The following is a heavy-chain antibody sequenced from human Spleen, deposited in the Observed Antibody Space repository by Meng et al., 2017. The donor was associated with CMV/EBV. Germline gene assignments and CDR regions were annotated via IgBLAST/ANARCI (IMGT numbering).Heavy chain of an antibody. CDR3: ARDRDGYNNLDY. CDR2: INPKSGDT. J-gene: IGHJ4*02. V-gene: IGHV1-2*02. CDR1: GYTFSDYY. D-gene: IGHD5-24*01. Sequence: ASVKVSCKASGYTFSDYYIHWVRQDPGHELEWMGWINPKSGDTNYAQKFHDRVTLTRDTSINTAYMELSRLRSDDTAVYYCARDRDGYNNLDYWGQGTLVTVSS.